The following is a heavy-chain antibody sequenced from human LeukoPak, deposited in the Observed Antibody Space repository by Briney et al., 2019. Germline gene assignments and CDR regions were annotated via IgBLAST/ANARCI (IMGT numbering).Heavy chain of an antibody. CDR3: ARDGSPAPFDY. Sequence: PGGSLRLSCAASGFTFSSYAMHWVRQTPGKGLEWVAVISFDGNNKNYADSVKGRFTISRDNSKNTLYLQMNSLRAEDTAVYYCARDGSPAPFDYWGQGALVTVSS. V-gene: IGHV3-30-3*01. CDR1: GFTFSSYA. CDR2: ISFDGNNK. J-gene: IGHJ4*02.